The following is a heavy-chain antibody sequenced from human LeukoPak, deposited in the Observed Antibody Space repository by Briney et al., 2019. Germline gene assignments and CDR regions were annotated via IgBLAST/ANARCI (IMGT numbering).Heavy chain of an antibody. J-gene: IGHJ6*02. CDR2: IIPIFGTA. D-gene: IGHD6-19*01. CDR3: ASMRVIAVAGTEDYYYYGMDV. V-gene: IGHV1-69*13. CDR1: GGTFSSYA. Sequence: ASVKVSCKASGGTFSSYAISWVRQAPGQGLEWMGGIIPIFGTANYAQKFQGRVTITADESTSTAYMELSSLRSEDTAVYYCASMRVIAVAGTEDYYYYGMDVWGQGTTVTVSS.